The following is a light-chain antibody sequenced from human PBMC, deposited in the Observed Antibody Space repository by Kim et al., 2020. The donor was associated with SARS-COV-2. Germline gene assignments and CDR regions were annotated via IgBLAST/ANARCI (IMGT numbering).Light chain of an antibody. CDR1: NIGSKN. CDR3: QVWDSSTWV. Sequence: SYELTQPLSVSVALGQTARITCGGNNIGSKNVHWYQQKPGQAPVLVIYRDSNRPSGIPERFSGPNSGNTATLTISRAQAGDEADDDCQVWDSSTWVFGGG. V-gene: IGLV3-9*01. J-gene: IGLJ3*02. CDR2: RDS.